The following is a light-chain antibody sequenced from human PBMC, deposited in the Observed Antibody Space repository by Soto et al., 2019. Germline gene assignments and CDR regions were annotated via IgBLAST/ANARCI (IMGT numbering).Light chain of an antibody. J-gene: IGKJ5*01. CDR2: GAP. Sequence: EIVLTQSPGTLSLSPGERATLSCMASQSVSSSYLAWYQQKPGQAPXXLIYGAPSRATGIPDRFSGSGSGTDFNLTISRLEPEDFAGYYCQQDGSSPPPLGQGTRLEL. CDR3: QQDGSSPPP. V-gene: IGKV3-20*01. CDR1: QSVSSSY.